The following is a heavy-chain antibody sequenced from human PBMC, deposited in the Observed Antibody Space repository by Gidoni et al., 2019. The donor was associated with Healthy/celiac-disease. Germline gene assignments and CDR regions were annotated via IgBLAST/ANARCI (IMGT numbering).Heavy chain of an antibody. CDR2: ISYDGSNK. CDR1: GFTFSRYG. V-gene: IGHV3-30*18. Sequence: QVPLVESGGGVVQPGRSLRLSCAASGFTFSRYGMHRVRPAPGKGLEWVAVISYDGSNKYYADSVKGRFTISRDNSKNTLYLQMNSLRAEDTAVYYCAKDGPSRFRLGELSLSPGCMDVWGQGATVTVSS. J-gene: IGHJ6*02. CDR3: AKDGPSRFRLGELSLSPGCMDV. D-gene: IGHD3-16*02.